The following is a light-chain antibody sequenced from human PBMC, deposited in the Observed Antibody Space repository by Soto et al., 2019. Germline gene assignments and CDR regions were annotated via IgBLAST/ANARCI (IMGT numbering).Light chain of an antibody. V-gene: IGKV3-20*01. CDR3: QQYGSSRT. CDR2: DAS. Sequence: EMVLTQSPGTLSLSPGERATLSCRASQSVSSSYLAWYQQKPGQAPRLLIYDASSRATGIPDRFSGSGSETDFTLTISRLEPEDFAVYYCQQYGSSRTFGQGTKLESK. J-gene: IGKJ2*01. CDR1: QSVSSSY.